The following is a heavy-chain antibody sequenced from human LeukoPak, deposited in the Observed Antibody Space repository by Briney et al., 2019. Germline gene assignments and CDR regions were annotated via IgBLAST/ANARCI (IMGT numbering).Heavy chain of an antibody. CDR1: GFIFDSYS. CDR2: ISSGGSMI. Sequence: PGGSLTLSCAASGFIFDSYSMNWVRQAPGKGLEWVSYISSGGSMINYADSVRGRFAISRDNANNSLYLQMNSLRADDTAVYYCARDIAPSAIPDAFDFWGLGAMVTVS. D-gene: IGHD2-2*02. CDR3: ARDIAPSAIPDAFDF. V-gene: IGHV3-48*01. J-gene: IGHJ3*01.